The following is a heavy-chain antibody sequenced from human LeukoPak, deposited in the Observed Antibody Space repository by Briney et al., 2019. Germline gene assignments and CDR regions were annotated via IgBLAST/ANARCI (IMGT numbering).Heavy chain of an antibody. V-gene: IGHV4-59*01. CDR2: IYYSGST. J-gene: IGHJ4*02. Sequence: PSETLSLTCTVPGGSISSYYWSCIRQPPGKGLEWIGYIYYSGSTNYNPSLKSRVTISVDTSKSQFSLKLSSVTAADTAVYYCARLGGYGYFDYWGQGTLVTVSS. D-gene: IGHD5-12*01. CDR1: GGSISSYY. CDR3: ARLGGYGYFDY.